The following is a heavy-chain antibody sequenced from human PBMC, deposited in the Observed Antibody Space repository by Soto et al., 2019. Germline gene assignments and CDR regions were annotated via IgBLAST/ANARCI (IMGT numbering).Heavy chain of an antibody. CDR1: GGSFSGYY. Sequence: SETLSLTCAVYGGSFSGYYWSWIRQPPGKGLEWIGEINHSGSTNYNPSLKSRVTISVDTSKNQFSLKLSSVTAADTAVYYCARGRSRYGSGRQQVDAFDIWGQGTMVTVSS. V-gene: IGHV4-34*01. CDR2: INHSGST. CDR3: ARGRSRYGSGRQQVDAFDI. J-gene: IGHJ3*02. D-gene: IGHD3-10*01.